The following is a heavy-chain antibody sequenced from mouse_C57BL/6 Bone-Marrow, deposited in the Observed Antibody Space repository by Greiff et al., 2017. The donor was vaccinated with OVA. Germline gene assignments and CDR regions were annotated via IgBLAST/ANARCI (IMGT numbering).Heavy chain of an antibody. V-gene: IGHV1-81*01. CDR1: GYTFTSYG. D-gene: IGHD2-1*01. CDR2: IYPRSGNT. Sequence: VKLVESGAELARPGASVTLSCKASGYTFTSYGISWVKQRTGQGLEWIGEIYPRSGNTYYNEKFKGKATLTADKSSSTAYMELRSLTSEDSAVYFCARIYCNYEGFAYWGQGTLVTVSA. J-gene: IGHJ3*01. CDR3: ARIYCNYEGFAY.